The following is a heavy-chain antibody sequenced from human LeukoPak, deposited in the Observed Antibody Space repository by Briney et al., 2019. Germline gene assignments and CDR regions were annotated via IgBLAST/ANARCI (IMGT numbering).Heavy chain of an antibody. CDR3: ASTKDCSSTSCAYFDY. V-gene: IGHV3-30*02. Sequence: AGGSLRLSCAASGFTFSSYTMHWVRQAPGKGLEWVAFIRYDGSNKYYADSVKGRFTISRDNSKNTLYLQMNSLRAEDTAVYYCASTKDCSSTSCAYFDYWGQGTLVTVSS. D-gene: IGHD2-2*01. CDR2: IRYDGSNK. J-gene: IGHJ4*02. CDR1: GFTFSSYT.